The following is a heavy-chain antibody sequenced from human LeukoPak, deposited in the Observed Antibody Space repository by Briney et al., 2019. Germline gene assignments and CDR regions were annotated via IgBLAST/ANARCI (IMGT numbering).Heavy chain of an antibody. CDR2: ISGSGGST. J-gene: IGHJ4*02. Sequence: GGSLRLSCAASGFTFSSYAMSWVRQAPGKGLEWVSAISGSGGSTYYADSVKGRFTISRDDSKNTLYLQMNSLRAEDTAVYYCAKEGPLPGFGELLAYFDYWGQGTLVTVSS. V-gene: IGHV3-23*01. D-gene: IGHD3-10*01. CDR3: AKEGPLPGFGELLAYFDY. CDR1: GFTFSSYA.